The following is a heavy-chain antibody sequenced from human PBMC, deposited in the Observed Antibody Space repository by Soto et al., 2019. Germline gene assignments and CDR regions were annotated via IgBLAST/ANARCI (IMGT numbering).Heavy chain of an antibody. D-gene: IGHD3-3*01. CDR2: ISGSGGST. V-gene: IGHV3-23*01. CDR3: AKDPAASYYDFWSGYLNWFDP. J-gene: IGHJ5*02. Sequence: PGGSLRLSCAASGFTFSSYAMSWVRQAPGKGLEWVSAISGSGGSTYYADSVKGRSTISRDNSKNTLYLQMNSLRAEDTAVYYCAKDPAASYYDFWSGYLNWFDPWGQGTLVTVSS. CDR1: GFTFSSYA.